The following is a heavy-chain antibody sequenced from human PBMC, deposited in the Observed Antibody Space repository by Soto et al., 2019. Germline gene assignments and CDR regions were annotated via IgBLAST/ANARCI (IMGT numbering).Heavy chain of an antibody. Sequence: LSLTCTVSGGSISNYFCNWIRQPAGKGLEWIGHIDNSGSTNYNPSLKSRITMSADTSRNQFSLKLNSVTAADTAVYYCARGGQDFWSGPFDYWGQGALVTVSS. V-gene: IGHV4-4*07. D-gene: IGHD3-3*01. J-gene: IGHJ4*02. CDR3: ARGGQDFWSGPFDY. CDR1: GGSISNYF. CDR2: IDNSGST.